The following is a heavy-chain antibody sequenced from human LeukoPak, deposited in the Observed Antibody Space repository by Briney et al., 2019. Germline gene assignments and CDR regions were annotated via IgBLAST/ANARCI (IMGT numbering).Heavy chain of an antibody. Sequence: PSETLSLTCTVSGGSFSSYSWSWIRQPSGKGLEWIGEINHSVLANYSPSLQSRVTISIDTSKNQFSLILNSVTAADTSVYFCARFDPGLGWAFDYWGQGTLVTISS. CDR3: ARFDPGLGWAFDY. J-gene: IGHJ4*02. V-gene: IGHV4-34*01. CDR2: INHSVLA. D-gene: IGHD3-16*01. CDR1: GGSFSSYS.